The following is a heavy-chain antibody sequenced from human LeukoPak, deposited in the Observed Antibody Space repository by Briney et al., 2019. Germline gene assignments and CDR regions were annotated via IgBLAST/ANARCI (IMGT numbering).Heavy chain of an antibody. D-gene: IGHD2-15*01. J-gene: IGHJ3*01. CDR3: ARADSTDGFDL. V-gene: IGHV3-11*04. CDR2: IGSSGTTI. Sequence: PGGSLRLSCATSQFKFNDFGMTWIRQAPGKGLEWVSYIGSSGTTIYYADSVKGRFTISRDNANNSLYLEMSSLRADDSAVYYCARADSTDGFDLWGQGTRVTVSS. CDR1: QFKFNDFG.